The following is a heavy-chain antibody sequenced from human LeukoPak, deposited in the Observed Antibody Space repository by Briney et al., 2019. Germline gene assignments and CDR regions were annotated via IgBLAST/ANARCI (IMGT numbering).Heavy chain of an antibody. CDR3: ASHCSSTSCYFYFNS. CDR1: GFTFSNYW. V-gene: IGHV3-7*01. D-gene: IGHD2-2*01. J-gene: IGHJ4*02. Sequence: GGSLRLSCAASGFTFSNYWMSWVRQAPGKGLEWVANIKQDGREMNYIDSVKGRFTISRDNAKNSLDLQMNSLRAEDTAVYYCASHCSSTSCYFYFNSWGQGTLGTVSA. CDR2: IKQDGREM.